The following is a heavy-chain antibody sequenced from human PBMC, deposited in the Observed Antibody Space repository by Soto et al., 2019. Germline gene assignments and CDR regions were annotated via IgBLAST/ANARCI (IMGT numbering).Heavy chain of an antibody. V-gene: IGHV3-48*02. CDR2: ISSSSSTI. J-gene: IGHJ4*02. D-gene: IGHD3-10*01. Sequence: GGSLRLSCAASGFTFSSYSMNWVRQAPGKGLEWVSYISSSSSTIYYADSVKGRFTISRDNAKNSLYLQMNSLRDEDTAVYYCARDLGYYGSGSPFDYWGQGTLVTVSS. CDR1: GFTFSSYS. CDR3: ARDLGYYGSGSPFDY.